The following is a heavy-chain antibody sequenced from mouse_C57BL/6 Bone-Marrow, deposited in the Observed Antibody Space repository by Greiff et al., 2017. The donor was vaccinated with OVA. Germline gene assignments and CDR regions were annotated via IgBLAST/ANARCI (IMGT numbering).Heavy chain of an antibody. D-gene: IGHD2-1*01. CDR2: IFPGSGST. Sequence: SGPELVKPGASVKISCKASGYTFTDYYINWVKQRPGQGLEWIGWIFPGSGSTYYNEKFKGKATLTVDKSSSTAYMLLSSLTSEDSAVYFCASSFYGNHAMDYWGQGTSVTVSS. CDR1: GYTFTDYY. V-gene: IGHV1-75*01. CDR3: ASSFYGNHAMDY. J-gene: IGHJ4*01.